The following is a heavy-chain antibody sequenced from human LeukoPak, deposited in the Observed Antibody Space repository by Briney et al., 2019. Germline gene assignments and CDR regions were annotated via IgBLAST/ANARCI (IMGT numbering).Heavy chain of an antibody. D-gene: IGHD6-13*01. CDR3: ARLARYSSSWILDY. V-gene: IGHV3-21*01. CDR2: ITSSSVYI. Sequence: GGSLRLSCAASGLTFSTYSMNWVRQTPGKGLEWVSSITSSSVYIYYADSVKGRFTISRDNAKNSLYLQMNSLRAEDTAVYYCARLARYSSSWILDYWGQGTLVTVSS. J-gene: IGHJ4*02. CDR1: GLTFSTYS.